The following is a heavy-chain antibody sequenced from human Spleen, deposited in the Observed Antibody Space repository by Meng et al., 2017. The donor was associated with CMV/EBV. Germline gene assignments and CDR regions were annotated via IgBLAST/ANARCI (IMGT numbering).Heavy chain of an antibody. D-gene: IGHD6-6*01. CDR3: VRDAGSSSGDDAFDI. CDR1: GFNFNNYW. J-gene: IGHJ3*02. Sequence: GESLKISCVGSGFNFNNYWMNWVRQAPGKGLELVANINQDGTEKYYVDSVKGRFTISRDNAKNSLYLQMNSLRADDTAVYYCVRDAGSSSGDDAFDIWGQGTMVTVSS. V-gene: IGHV3-7*01. CDR2: INQDGTEK.